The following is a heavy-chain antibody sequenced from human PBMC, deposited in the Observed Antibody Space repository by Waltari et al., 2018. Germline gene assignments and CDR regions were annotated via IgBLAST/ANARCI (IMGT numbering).Heavy chain of an antibody. D-gene: IGHD6-6*01. J-gene: IGHJ3*02. V-gene: IGHV1-69*05. Sequence: QVQLVQSGAEVTKPSSSVKVSCQASGGTFSSSALSWVRQAPGQGLEWMGGIIPIFGTANYAQKFQGRVTITTDESTSTAYMELSSLRSEDTAVYYCARVISIYSSSSGGAFDIWGQGTMVTVSS. CDR2: IIPIFGTA. CDR1: GGTFSSSA. CDR3: ARVISIYSSSSGGAFDI.